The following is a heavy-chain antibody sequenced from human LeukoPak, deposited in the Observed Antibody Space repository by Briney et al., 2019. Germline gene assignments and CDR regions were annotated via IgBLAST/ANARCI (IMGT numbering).Heavy chain of an antibody. Sequence: PGGSLRLSCAASGFTFSSYAMSWVRQAPGKGLEWVSAISGSGGSTYYADSVKGRFTISRDNSKNTLYLQMNSLRAEDTAVYYCAKDLVYSNSPGMFDYWGQGTLVTVSS. CDR2: ISGSGGST. V-gene: IGHV3-23*01. D-gene: IGHD4-11*01. CDR3: AKDLVYSNSPGMFDY. J-gene: IGHJ4*02. CDR1: GFTFSSYA.